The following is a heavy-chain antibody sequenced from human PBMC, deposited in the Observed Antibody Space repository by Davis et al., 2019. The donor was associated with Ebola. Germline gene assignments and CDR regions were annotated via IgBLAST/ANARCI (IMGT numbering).Heavy chain of an antibody. CDR1: GFTFSSNS. V-gene: IGHV3-21*04. Sequence: GESLKISCAASGFTFSSNSMNWVRQAPGKGLEWVSFISSSSNYIYYADSVKGRFTVSRDNSKNTLYLQMSSLRAEDTAVYYCAKRRGSGSFYGNGFDFWGQGTMVTVSS. J-gene: IGHJ3*01. D-gene: IGHD1-26*01. CDR3: AKRRGSGSFYGNGFDF. CDR2: ISSSSNYI.